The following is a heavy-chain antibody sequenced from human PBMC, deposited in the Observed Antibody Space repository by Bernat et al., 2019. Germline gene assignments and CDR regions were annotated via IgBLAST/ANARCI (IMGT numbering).Heavy chain of an antibody. V-gene: IGHV3-21*01. CDR3: ARDFASATRGY. D-gene: IGHD6-25*01. CDR2: ISSSSSYI. Sequence: EVQLLESGGGLVQPGGSLRLSCAASGFTFSSYSMNWVRQAPGKGLEWVSSISSSSSYIYYADSVKGRFTISRDNAKNSLYLQMDSLRVEDTAMYYCARDFASATRGYWGQGTLVTVSS. CDR1: GFTFSSYS. J-gene: IGHJ4*02.